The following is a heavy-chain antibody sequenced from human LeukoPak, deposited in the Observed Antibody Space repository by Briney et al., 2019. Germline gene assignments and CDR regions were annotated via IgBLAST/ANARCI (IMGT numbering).Heavy chain of an antibody. Sequence: GRSLRLSCAASGFTFDDYAMHWVRQAPGKGLEWVSGISWNSGSIGYADSVKGRFTISRDNAKNSLYLQMNSLRAEDMALYYCAKDITAVAGGVFDYWGQGTLVTVSS. J-gene: IGHJ4*02. CDR2: ISWNSGSI. D-gene: IGHD6-19*01. V-gene: IGHV3-9*03. CDR3: AKDITAVAGGVFDY. CDR1: GFTFDDYA.